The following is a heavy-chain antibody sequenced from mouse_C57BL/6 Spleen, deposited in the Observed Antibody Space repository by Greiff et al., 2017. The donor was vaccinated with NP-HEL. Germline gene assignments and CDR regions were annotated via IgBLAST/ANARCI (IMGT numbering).Heavy chain of an antibody. D-gene: IGHD2-4*01. Sequence: QVQLQQPGAELVKPGASVKMSCKASGYNFTSYWITWVKQRPGQGLEWIGEIYPGSGSTKYNEKFKGKATLTVDTSSSTAYMQLSSLTSEDSAVYYCARYDYDPHFDYWGQGTTLTVSS. CDR2: IYPGSGST. CDR1: GYNFTSYW. V-gene: IGHV1-55*01. J-gene: IGHJ2*01. CDR3: ARYDYDPHFDY.